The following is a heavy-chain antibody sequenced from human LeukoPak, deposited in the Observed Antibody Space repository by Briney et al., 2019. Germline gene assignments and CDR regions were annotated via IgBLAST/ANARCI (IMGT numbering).Heavy chain of an antibody. Sequence: PSETLSLTCTVSGGSMSSYYWSWIRQLPGKGLEWIGYIYYSGSTNYNPSLKSRVTISVDTSKNQFSLNLSSVTAADTAVYYCARSGYYYDGLDYWGQGTLVTVSS. CDR3: ARSGYYYDGLDY. J-gene: IGHJ4*02. CDR1: GGSMSSYY. D-gene: IGHD3-22*01. V-gene: IGHV4-59*08. CDR2: IYYSGST.